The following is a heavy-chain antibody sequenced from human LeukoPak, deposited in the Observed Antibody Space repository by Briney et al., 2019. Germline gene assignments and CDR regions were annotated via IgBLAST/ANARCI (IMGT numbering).Heavy chain of an antibody. D-gene: IGHD6-13*01. Sequence: PGRSLRLSCEASGFTFSSCNMNWVRQAPGKGLEWVSSISYRGDYIYHADSVKGRFAISRDNAKNSLYLQMNSLRAEDTAVYYCTRGIGNSWYSHYSWGQGTLVTVSS. J-gene: IGHJ4*02. CDR2: ISYRGDYI. CDR1: GFTFSSCN. V-gene: IGHV3-21*06. CDR3: TRGIGNSWYSHYS.